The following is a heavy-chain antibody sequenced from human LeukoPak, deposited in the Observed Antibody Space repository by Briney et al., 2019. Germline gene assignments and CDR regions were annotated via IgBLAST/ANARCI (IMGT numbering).Heavy chain of an antibody. CDR3: AKAASKRTDYGDYAFYYYMDV. CDR1: GFTFSSYS. V-gene: IGHV3-21*01. J-gene: IGHJ6*03. Sequence: GGSLRLSCAASGFTFSSYSMNWVRQAPGKGLEWVSSISSSSSYIYYADSVKGRFTISRDNAKNSLYLQMNSLRAEDTAVYYCAKAASKRTDYGDYAFYYYMDVWGKGTTVTISS. CDR2: ISSSSSYI. D-gene: IGHD4-17*01.